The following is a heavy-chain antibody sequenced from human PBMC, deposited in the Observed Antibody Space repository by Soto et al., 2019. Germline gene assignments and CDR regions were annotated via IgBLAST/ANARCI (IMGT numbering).Heavy chain of an antibody. Sequence: EVQLLESGGGLVQPGGSLRLSCAASGFTFGSYAMTGVRQAPGKGLEWVSTISGRALTTYYADSVKGRFTVSRDNSKNTLYLQVNSLRADDTAVYYCAKGGGSGGYYYFDYWGQGTLVTVSS. D-gene: IGHD3-22*01. CDR3: AKGGGSGGYYYFDY. CDR2: ISGRALTT. J-gene: IGHJ4*02. V-gene: IGHV3-23*01. CDR1: GFTFGSYA.